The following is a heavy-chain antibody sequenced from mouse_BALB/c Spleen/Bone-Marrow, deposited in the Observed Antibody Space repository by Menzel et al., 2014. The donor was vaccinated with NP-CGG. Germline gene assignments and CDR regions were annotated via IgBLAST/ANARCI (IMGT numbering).Heavy chain of an antibody. Sequence: QVQLQQSGAELVRPGASVKLSCKALGYTFIDYEIHWVKQTPVHGLEWIGAIHPGSGGTAYNQKFKGKATLTADKYSSTVYMELSSLTSEDSVVYYCARLQQLGLRTIDYWGQGTTLTVSS. J-gene: IGHJ2*01. CDR1: GYTFIDYE. CDR2: IHPGSGGT. CDR3: ARLQQLGLRTIDY. D-gene: IGHD3-1*01. V-gene: IGHV1-15*01.